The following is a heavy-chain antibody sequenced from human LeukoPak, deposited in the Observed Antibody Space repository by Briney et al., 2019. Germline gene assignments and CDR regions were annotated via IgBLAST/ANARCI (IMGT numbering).Heavy chain of an antibody. Sequence: ASVKVSCKASGYSFTAFYIHWVRQAPGQGLEWMGWIHPRSGDTRYAKKFKGKVTMARDTSISTVYMDLSSLGSDDTAVYYCARDGEYGTGSYYRGSFDYWGQGILVTVSS. CDR2: IHPRSGDT. D-gene: IGHD3-10*01. V-gene: IGHV1-2*02. CDR3: ARDGEYGTGSYYRGSFDY. CDR1: GYSFTAFY. J-gene: IGHJ4*02.